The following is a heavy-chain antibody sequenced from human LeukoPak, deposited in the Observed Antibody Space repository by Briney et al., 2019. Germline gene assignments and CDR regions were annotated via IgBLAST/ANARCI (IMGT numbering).Heavy chain of an antibody. J-gene: IGHJ6*02. CDR1: GGTFSSYA. D-gene: IGHD2-2*01. CDR3: ARDNHVVPAASYYYYYYGMDV. V-gene: IGHV1-46*01. Sequence: ASVKVSCKASGGTFSSYAISWVRQAPGQGLEWMGIINPSGGSTSYAQKFQGRVTMTRDTSTSTVYMELSSLRSEDTAVYYCARDNHVVPAASYYYYYYGMDVWGQGTTVTVSS. CDR2: INPSGGST.